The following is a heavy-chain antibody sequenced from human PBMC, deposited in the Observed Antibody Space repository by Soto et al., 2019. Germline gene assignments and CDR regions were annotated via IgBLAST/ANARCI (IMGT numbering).Heavy chain of an antibody. CDR3: AGGRRGVDY. CDR1: GGSISSYY. J-gene: IGHJ4*02. CDR2: IYYSGST. D-gene: IGHD3-10*01. V-gene: IGHV4-59*01. Sequence: SETLSLTCTVSGGSISSYYWSWIRQPPGKGLEWIGYIYYSGSTNYIPSLESRVIISVDTSKNQFSLKLSSVTAADTAVYYCAGGRRGVDYWGQGTLVTVSS.